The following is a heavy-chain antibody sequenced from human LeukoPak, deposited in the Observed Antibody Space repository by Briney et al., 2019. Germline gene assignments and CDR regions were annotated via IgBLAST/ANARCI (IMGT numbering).Heavy chain of an antibody. D-gene: IGHD2-2*01. Sequence: ASVTVSFKASGYTFTGYYMHWVRQAPGQGLEWMGLINPNSGGTNYAQKFQGRVTMTRDTSISTAYMELSRLRSDDTAVYYCARDLYGTGYCSSTSCYSGDNWGQGTLVTVSS. V-gene: IGHV1-2*02. CDR3: ARDLYGTGYCSSTSCYSGDN. J-gene: IGHJ4*02. CDR2: INPNSGGT. CDR1: GYTFTGYY.